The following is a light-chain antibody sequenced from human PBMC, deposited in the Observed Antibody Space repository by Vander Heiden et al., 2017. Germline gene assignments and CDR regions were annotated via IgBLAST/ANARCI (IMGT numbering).Light chain of an antibody. Sequence: EIVLTQSPATLSLSPGERATLSCRASQSVSSYLAWYQQKPGQAPRLLIYDASNRATGIKARFSGSGDGTDVTLTISSREPEDFAVYYCQQRNNWHPKITFGGGTKVEIK. J-gene: IGKJ4*01. CDR1: QSVSSY. V-gene: IGKV3-11*01. CDR3: QQRNNWHPKIT. CDR2: DAS.